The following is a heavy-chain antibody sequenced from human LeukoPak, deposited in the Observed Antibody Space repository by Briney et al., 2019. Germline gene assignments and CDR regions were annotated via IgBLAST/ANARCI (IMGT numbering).Heavy chain of an antibody. J-gene: IGHJ4*02. V-gene: IGHV4-59*01. D-gene: IGHD7-27*01. CDR3: ATNTGTVFDY. CDR1: GDFITAYY. CDR2: VYYTGST. Sequence: SETLSLTCSVSGDFITAYYWSWIRQPPGKGLEWIGYVYYTGSTEYNPSLRSRVAISLDMSKHQFSLNLTSVTAADTAVYYCATNTGTVFDYWGQGALVTVSS.